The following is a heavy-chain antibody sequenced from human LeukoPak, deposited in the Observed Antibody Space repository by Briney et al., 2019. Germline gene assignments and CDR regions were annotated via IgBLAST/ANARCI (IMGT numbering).Heavy chain of an antibody. J-gene: IGHJ3*02. Sequence: GESLKISCKGSGYSFTSYWIGWVRQMPGKGLEWMGIIYPGDSDTRYSPSFQGQVTISADKSISTAYLQWSSLKASDTAMYYCARAERYSYDHDAFDIWGQGTMVTVSS. CDR3: ARAERYSYDHDAFDI. D-gene: IGHD5-18*01. CDR2: IYPGDSDT. V-gene: IGHV5-51*01. CDR1: GYSFTSYW.